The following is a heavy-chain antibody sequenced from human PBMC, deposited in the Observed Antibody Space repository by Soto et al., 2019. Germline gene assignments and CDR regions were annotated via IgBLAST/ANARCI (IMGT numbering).Heavy chain of an antibody. D-gene: IGHD3-3*01. CDR2: IYYSGST. CDR1: GGSISSSSYY. Sequence: SETLSLTCTVSGGSISSSSYYWGWIRQPPGKGLEWIGSIYYSGSTYYNPSLKSRVTISVDTSKNQFSLKLSSVTAADTAVYYCARIGYDFWSGYYYYYYMDVWGKGTTVTVSS. V-gene: IGHV4-39*01. J-gene: IGHJ6*03. CDR3: ARIGYDFWSGYYYYYYMDV.